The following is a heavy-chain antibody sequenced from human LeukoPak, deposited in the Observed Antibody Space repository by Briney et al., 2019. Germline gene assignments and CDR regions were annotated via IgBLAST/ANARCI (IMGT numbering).Heavy chain of an antibody. CDR3: ARRGGYSYGYSDY. V-gene: IGHV5-51*01. Sequence: GESLKISCKGSGHSFTTYWIAWVRQMPGKGLEWMGIIYPGDSDTRYSPSFQGQVTISADKSISTAYLQWSSLKASDTAMYYCARRGGYSYGYSDYWGQGTLVTVSS. D-gene: IGHD5-18*01. J-gene: IGHJ4*02. CDR2: IYPGDSDT. CDR1: GHSFTTYW.